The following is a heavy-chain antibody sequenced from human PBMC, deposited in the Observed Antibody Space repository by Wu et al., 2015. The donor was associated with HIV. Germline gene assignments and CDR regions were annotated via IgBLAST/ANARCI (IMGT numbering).Heavy chain of an antibody. Sequence: QVQLVQSGAEVKKPGSSVRVSCKASGVTFSSYGFSWVRQAPGQGLEWMGGIIPLLNTTIYAQKFQGRVTITTDESTNTAYMELSSLRSEDTAVYYCARDRWPQFPTGPQGYWGQGTLVTVSS. J-gene: IGHJ4*02. CDR2: IIPLLNTT. V-gene: IGHV1-69*05. CDR1: GVTFSSYG. D-gene: IGHD2-21*02. CDR3: ARDRWPQFPTGPQGY.